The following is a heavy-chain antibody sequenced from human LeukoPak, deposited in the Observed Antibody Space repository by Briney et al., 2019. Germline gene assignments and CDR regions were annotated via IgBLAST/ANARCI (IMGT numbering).Heavy chain of an antibody. D-gene: IGHD4/OR15-4a*01. Sequence: SETLSLTCAVYGGSFSGYYWSWIRQPPGKGLEWIGEINHSGSTNYNPSLKSRVTISVDTSKNQFSLKLSSVTAADTAVYYCAKGFGATACYWGQGTLVTVSS. V-gene: IGHV4-34*01. CDR1: GGSFSGYY. CDR2: INHSGST. J-gene: IGHJ4*02. CDR3: AKGFGATACY.